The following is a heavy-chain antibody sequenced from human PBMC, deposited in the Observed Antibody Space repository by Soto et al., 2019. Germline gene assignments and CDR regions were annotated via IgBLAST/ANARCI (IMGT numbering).Heavy chain of an antibody. CDR2: IIPIFGTA. D-gene: IGHD5-12*01. CDR3: ASDRWGGSYNHDMDV. J-gene: IGHJ6*02. V-gene: IGHV1-69*13. Sequence: SVKVSCKASGGTFSSYAISWVRQAPGQGLEWMGGIIPIFGTANYAQKFQGRVTITADESTSTAYMELSSLRSEDTAVYYCASDRWGGSYNHDMDVWGQGTTVTVSS. CDR1: GGTFSSYA.